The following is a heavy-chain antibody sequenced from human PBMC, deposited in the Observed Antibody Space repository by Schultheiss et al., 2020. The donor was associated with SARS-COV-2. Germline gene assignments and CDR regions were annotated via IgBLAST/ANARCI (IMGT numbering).Heavy chain of an antibody. D-gene: IGHD5-18*01. J-gene: IGHJ4*02. Sequence: SETLSLTCTVSGGSISSSNWWSWVRQPPGKGLEWIGEIYHSGTTYYNPSLKSRVTISVDTSNNQFSLKLTSVTAADTALYYCARARPGYYYFDYWGQGTLVTVSS. CDR2: IYHSGTT. CDR1: GGSISSSNW. CDR3: ARARPGYYYFDY. V-gene: IGHV4-4*02.